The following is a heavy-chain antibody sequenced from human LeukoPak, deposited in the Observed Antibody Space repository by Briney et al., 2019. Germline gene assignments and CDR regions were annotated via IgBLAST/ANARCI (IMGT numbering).Heavy chain of an antibody. Sequence: PGGSLRLSCAASGFTFSSYSMNWVRQAPGKGLEWFSSISSSSSYIYYADSMKGRFTISRDNAKNSLFLQMNSLRAEDTAVYYCARGEVVTASLPDYFYYYMEVWGKGTTVTISS. V-gene: IGHV3-21*01. CDR2: ISSSSSYI. D-gene: IGHD2-21*02. J-gene: IGHJ6*03. CDR3: ARGEVVTASLPDYFYYYMEV. CDR1: GFTFSSYS.